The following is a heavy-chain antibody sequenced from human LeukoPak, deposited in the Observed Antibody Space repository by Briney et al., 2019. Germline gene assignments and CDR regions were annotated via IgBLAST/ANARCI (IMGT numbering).Heavy chain of an antibody. Sequence: SETLLLACSVPVDPLSSSRCDWGRWRQPPGKGLECPGSIYYSGSTYYNPSLKSQVTISVDTSKNQSSLKLSSVTAADTAVYYCARRRGYNSNLIDYWGQGTLVTVSS. CDR2: IYYSGST. CDR1: VDPLSSSRCD. D-gene: IGHD5-24*01. V-gene: IGHV4-39*01. CDR3: ARRRGYNSNLIDY. J-gene: IGHJ4*02.